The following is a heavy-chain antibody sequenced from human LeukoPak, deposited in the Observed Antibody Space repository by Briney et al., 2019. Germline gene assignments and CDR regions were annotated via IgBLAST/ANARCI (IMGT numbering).Heavy chain of an antibody. V-gene: IGHV1-69*04. D-gene: IGHD2-2*01. J-gene: IGHJ4*02. CDR3: ARDSALRCSSTSCYFDY. CDR1: GGTFSSYS. CDR2: ITPNLAVT. Sequence: SVKVSSKASGGTFSSYSISWVRQAPGQGPEWLGRITPNLAVTDYAQKFRGRVTLTADKSTSTVYMELGSLTSEDTAAYYCARDSALRCSSTSCYFDYWGQGTLVTVSS.